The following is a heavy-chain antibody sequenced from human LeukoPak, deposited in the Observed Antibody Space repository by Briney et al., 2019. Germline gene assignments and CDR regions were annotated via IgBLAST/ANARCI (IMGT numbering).Heavy chain of an antibody. CDR2: IYDDGRT. D-gene: IGHD5-24*01. V-gene: IGHV3-53*01. Sequence: GGSLRLSCEASGFTVTANYMTWVRQAPGEGLEWVSVIYDDGRTYYADSVKGRFIVSRDNSRNTLYLQMNSLRAEDTAIYYCARDYGEMATPLGLGGLDVWGQGTTVIVSS. CDR1: GFTVTANY. CDR3: ARDYGEMATPLGLGGLDV. J-gene: IGHJ6*02.